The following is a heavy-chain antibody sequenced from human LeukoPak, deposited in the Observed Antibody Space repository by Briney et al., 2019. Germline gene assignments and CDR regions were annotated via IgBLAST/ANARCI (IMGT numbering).Heavy chain of an antibody. Sequence: PSETLSLTCTVSGSSISSYYWSWIRQPPGKGLEWIGEINHSGSTNYNPSLKSRVTISVDTSKNQFSLKLSSVTAADTAVYYCARTYYYDSSGYYTTRQTFDYWGQGTLVTVSS. V-gene: IGHV4-34*01. CDR3: ARTYYYDSSGYYTTRQTFDY. D-gene: IGHD3-22*01. J-gene: IGHJ4*02. CDR1: GSSISSYY. CDR2: INHSGST.